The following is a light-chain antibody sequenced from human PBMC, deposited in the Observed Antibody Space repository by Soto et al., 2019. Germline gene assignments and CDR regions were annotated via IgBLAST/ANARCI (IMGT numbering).Light chain of an antibody. CDR2: DVS. J-gene: IGLJ1*01. V-gene: IGLV2-14*01. CDR1: SSDVGDYNY. CDR3: SSYTTSSTLV. Sequence: QSVLTQPDSVSGSPLQSITISCTGTSSDVGDYNYVSWYQQHPGKAPKVMIYDVSNRPSGVSNRFSGSKSGNTASLTISGLQAEDEADYYCSSYTTSSTLVFGTGTKVTVL.